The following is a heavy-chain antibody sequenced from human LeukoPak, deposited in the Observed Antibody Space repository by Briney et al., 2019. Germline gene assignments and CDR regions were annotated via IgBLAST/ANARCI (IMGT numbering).Heavy chain of an antibody. CDR2: ISASGGSS. CDR3: AKDRITGTPYYFDY. J-gene: IGHJ4*02. CDR1: GFTFSSYA. Sequence: GGSLRLSCAASGFTFSSYAMSWVRQAPGKGLEWVLGISASGGSSYYADSVKGRFTISRDNSKNTLYLQMDSLRAEDTAVYYCAKDRITGTPYYFDYWGQGTLDTVSS. D-gene: IGHD1-20*01. V-gene: IGHV3-23*01.